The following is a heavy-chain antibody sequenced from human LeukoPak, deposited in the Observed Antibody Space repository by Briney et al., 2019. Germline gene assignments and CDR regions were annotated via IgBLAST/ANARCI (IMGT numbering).Heavy chain of an antibody. CDR1: GFSFRSYV. J-gene: IGHJ4*02. D-gene: IGHD1-1*01. Sequence: GGSLRLSCAASGFSFRSYVMYWVRQTPGKGPVCVSRISHDGTIITYADSVKGRFTISRDNTKNILFLQMNSLRVEDTAVYYCARDRDWNFDSWGQGTLVTVSS. CDR2: ISHDGTII. V-gene: IGHV3-74*03. CDR3: ARDRDWNFDS.